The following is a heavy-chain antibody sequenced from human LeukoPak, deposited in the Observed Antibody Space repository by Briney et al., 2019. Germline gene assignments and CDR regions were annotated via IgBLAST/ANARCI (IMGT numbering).Heavy chain of an antibody. V-gene: IGHV1-69*13. Sequence: SVKVSCKASGGTFSSYAISWVRQAPGQGLEWMGGIIPIFGTANYAQKFQGRVTITADESTSTAYMELSSLRSEDTAVYYCARARVVAAEVNNWFDPWGQGTLVTVSS. D-gene: IGHD2-15*01. J-gene: IGHJ5*02. CDR3: ARARVVAAEVNNWFDP. CDR2: IIPIFGTA. CDR1: GGTFSSYA.